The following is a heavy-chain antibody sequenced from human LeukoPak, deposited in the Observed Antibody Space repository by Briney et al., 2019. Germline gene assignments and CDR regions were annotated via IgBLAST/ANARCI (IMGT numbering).Heavy chain of an antibody. CDR1: GGSISSYY. CDR2: IYYSGST. CDR3: ARSIAAARTPFDY. D-gene: IGHD6-13*01. Sequence: SETLSLTCSVSGGSISSYYWSWIRQPPGKGLEWIGYIYYSGSTNYNPSPKSRVTISVDTSKNQFSLKLSSVTAADTAVYYCARSIAAARTPFDYWGQGTLVTVSS. J-gene: IGHJ4*02. V-gene: IGHV4-59*08.